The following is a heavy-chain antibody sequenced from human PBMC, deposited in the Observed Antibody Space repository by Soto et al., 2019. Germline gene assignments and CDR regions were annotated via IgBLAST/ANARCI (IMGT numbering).Heavy chain of an antibody. J-gene: IGHJ4*02. CDR2: ISYDGSNK. CDR1: GFVFSNNW. Sequence: GRSLRLSCVTSGFVFSNNWMRWVRQAPGKGLEWVAVISYDGSNKNYADSVKGRFTISRDNSKNTLYLQMNSLRAEDTAVYYCARGSIAAAIDYWGQGTLVTVSS. V-gene: IGHV3-30*03. CDR3: ARGSIAAAIDY. D-gene: IGHD6-13*01.